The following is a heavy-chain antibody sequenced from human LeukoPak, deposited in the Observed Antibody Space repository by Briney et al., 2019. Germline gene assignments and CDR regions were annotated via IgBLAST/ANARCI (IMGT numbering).Heavy chain of an antibody. D-gene: IGHD1-26*01. CDR1: GFTFSSYG. V-gene: IGHV3-30*18. J-gene: IGHJ6*03. Sequence: GGSLRLSCAASGFTFSSYGMHWVRQAPGKGLEWVAVISYDGSNKYYADSVKGRFTISRDNSKNTLYLQMNSLRAEDTAVYYCAKDSGSGSYFSYYYYYMDVWGKGTTVTVSS. CDR2: ISYDGSNK. CDR3: AKDSGSGSYFSYYYYYMDV.